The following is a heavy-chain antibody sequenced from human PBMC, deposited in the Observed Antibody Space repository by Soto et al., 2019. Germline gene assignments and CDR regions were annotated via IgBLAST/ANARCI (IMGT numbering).Heavy chain of an antibody. CDR3: ARDRRELGLKSIRLVFDYYGLDV. CDR2: TYYRSRWYS. V-gene: IGHV6-1*01. D-gene: IGHD3-9*01. CDR1: GDHLSSDKAG. J-gene: IGHJ6*02. Sequence: SQTLALTCAISGDHLSSDKAGWTWIRQSPARVLEWLGRTYYRSRWYSDYAVSVKRRITINPDTSKNDFSLQLNSVTPEDTAVYYCARDRRELGLKSIRLVFDYYGLDVWGQGTTVTVSS.